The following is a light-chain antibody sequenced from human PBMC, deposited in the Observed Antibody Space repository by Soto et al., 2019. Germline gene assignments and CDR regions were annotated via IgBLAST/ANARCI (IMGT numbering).Light chain of an antibody. Sequence: DIQMTQAPSSLSASVGDRVTITCRARQDISTYLAWYQQKPGKVPKLLISAAYTLQSGVPPRFSGSGSGTDFTLTISRRPPDDVATSHCHRSDTAPLTFGGGTKVEIK. CDR2: AAY. CDR3: HRSDTAPLT. V-gene: IGKV1-27*01. J-gene: IGKJ4*02. CDR1: QDISTY.